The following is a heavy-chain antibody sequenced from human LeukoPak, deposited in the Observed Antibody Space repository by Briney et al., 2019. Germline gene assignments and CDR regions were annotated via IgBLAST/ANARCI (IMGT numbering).Heavy chain of an antibody. CDR3: ARLGPSMIVVVRDAFDI. J-gene: IGHJ3*02. Sequence: ASVKVSCTASGYTFTSYGISWVRQAPGQGLEWMGWISAYNGNTNYAQKLQGKVTMTTDTSTSTAYMELRSLRSDDTAVYYCARLGPSMIVVVRDAFDIWGQGTMVTVSS. D-gene: IGHD3-22*01. CDR2: ISAYNGNT. CDR1: GYTFTSYG. V-gene: IGHV1-18*01.